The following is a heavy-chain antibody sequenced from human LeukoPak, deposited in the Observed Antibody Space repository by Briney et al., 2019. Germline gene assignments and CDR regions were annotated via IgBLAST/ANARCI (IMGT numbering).Heavy chain of an antibody. CDR3: ARDRVGATFDY. CDR1: GYTFASYD. J-gene: IGHJ4*02. CDR2: MNPNSGGT. V-gene: IGHV1-2*02. D-gene: IGHD1-26*01. Sequence: ASVKVSCKASGYTFASYDINWVRQATGQGLEWMGWMNPNSGGTNYAQKFQGRVTMTRDTSISTAYMELSRLRSDDTAVYYCARDRVGATFDYWGQGTLVTVSS.